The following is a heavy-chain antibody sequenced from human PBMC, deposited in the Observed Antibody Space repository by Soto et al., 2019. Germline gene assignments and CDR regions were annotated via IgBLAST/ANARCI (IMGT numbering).Heavy chain of an antibody. CDR1: GFTVSSNY. V-gene: IGHV3-53*04. CDR3: ARDYYDSSGYYLGAFDI. D-gene: IGHD3-22*01. Sequence: GGSLRLSCAASGFTVSSNYMSWVRQAPGKGLEWVSVIYSGGSTYYADSVKGRFTISRHNSKNTLYLQMNSLRAEDTAVYYCARDYYDSSGYYLGAFDIWGQGTMVTVSS. J-gene: IGHJ3*02. CDR2: IYSGGST.